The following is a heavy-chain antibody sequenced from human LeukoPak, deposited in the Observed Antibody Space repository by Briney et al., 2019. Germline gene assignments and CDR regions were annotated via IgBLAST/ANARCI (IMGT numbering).Heavy chain of an antibody. D-gene: IGHD3-10*01. CDR3: ARDSFGELGWFDP. J-gene: IGHJ5*02. V-gene: IGHV4-61*02. CDR2: IYTSGST. CDR1: GGSISGGSYY. Sequence: SETLSLTCTVSGGSISGGSYYWSWIRQPAGKGLEWIGRIYTSGSTNYNPSLKSRVTISVDTSKNQFSLKLSFVTAADTAVYYCARDSFGELGWFDPWGQGTLVTVSS.